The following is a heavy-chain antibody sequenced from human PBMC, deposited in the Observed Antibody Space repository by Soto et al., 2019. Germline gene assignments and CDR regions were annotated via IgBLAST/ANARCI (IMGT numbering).Heavy chain of an antibody. CDR1: GGTFSSYT. CDR2: IIPILGIA. V-gene: IGHV1-69*02. CDR3: ARGKVLNDYGDPTIDY. D-gene: IGHD4-17*01. Sequence: QVQLVQSGAEVKKPGSSVKVSCKASGGTFSSYTISWVRQAPGQGLEWMGRIIPILGIANYAQKFQGRVTITADKSTSTAYMELSSLRSEDTAVYYCARGKVLNDYGDPTIDYCGQGTLVTVSS. J-gene: IGHJ4*02.